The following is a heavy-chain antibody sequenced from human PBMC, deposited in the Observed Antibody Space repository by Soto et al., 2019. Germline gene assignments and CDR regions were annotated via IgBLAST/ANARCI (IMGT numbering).Heavy chain of an antibody. CDR3: ARGLEDQKAAAGPYFDY. CDR2: IIPIFGTA. V-gene: IGHV1-69*01. D-gene: IGHD6-13*01. CDR1: GGTFSSYA. J-gene: IGHJ4*02. Sequence: QVQLVQSGAEVKKPGSSVKVSSKASGGTFSSYAISWVRQAPGQGLEWMGGIIPIFGTANYAQKFQGRVTITADESTSTAYMELSSLRSEDTAVYYCARGLEDQKAAAGPYFDYWGQGTLVTVSS.